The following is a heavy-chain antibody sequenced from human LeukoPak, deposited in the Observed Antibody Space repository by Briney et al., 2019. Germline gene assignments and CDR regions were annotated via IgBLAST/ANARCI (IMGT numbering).Heavy chain of an antibody. J-gene: IGHJ5*02. Sequence: PGGSLRLSCAASGFTFSSYAMSWVRQAPGKGLEWVSAISGSGGSTYYADSVKGRFTISRDNSKNTLYLQMDSLRAEDTAVYYCARDSDDSSGYYFNWFDPWGQGTLVTVSS. D-gene: IGHD3-22*01. CDR1: GFTFSSYA. V-gene: IGHV3-23*01. CDR2: ISGSGGST. CDR3: ARDSDDSSGYYFNWFDP.